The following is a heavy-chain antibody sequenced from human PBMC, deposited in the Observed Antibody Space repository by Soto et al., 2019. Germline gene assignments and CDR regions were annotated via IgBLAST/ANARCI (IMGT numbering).Heavy chain of an antibody. Sequence: GGSLRLSCAASGFTFSSYAMSWVRQAPGKGLEWVSAISGGGDSTYYADSVKGRFTISRDNSKNTLYLQMNSLRAEDTAVYYCAKDEGGTNYYYYYMDVWGKGTTVTVLL. CDR3: AKDEGGTNYYYYYMDV. J-gene: IGHJ6*03. CDR1: GFTFSSYA. V-gene: IGHV3-23*01. D-gene: IGHD2-15*01. CDR2: ISGGGDST.